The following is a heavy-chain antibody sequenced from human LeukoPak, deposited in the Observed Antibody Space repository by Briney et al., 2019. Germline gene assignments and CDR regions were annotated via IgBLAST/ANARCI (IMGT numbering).Heavy chain of an antibody. CDR1: GFTFSNYW. D-gene: IGHD1-1*01. CDR2: IKQDGSEK. J-gene: IGHJ6*03. CDR3: ARVPSWKGYMDV. Sequence: PGGSLRLSCAASGFTFSNYWMSWVRQAPGKGLEWVANIKQDGSEKNYVDSVKGRFTISRDNAKNSLYLQMSSLRAEDTAVYYCARVPSWKGYMDVWGKGTTVTVSS. V-gene: IGHV3-7*03.